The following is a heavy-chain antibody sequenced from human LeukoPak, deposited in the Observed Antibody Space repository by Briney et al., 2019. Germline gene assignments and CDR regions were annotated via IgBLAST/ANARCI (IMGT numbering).Heavy chain of an antibody. Sequence: PGGSLRLSCAASGFTFRSFAMNWVRQAPGKGLEWVSTISDSGRRTYYADSVKGRFTVSRDNSKNKLYLQMDSLRAEDTAVFYCAISLRGGYNSGHGDYWGPGTLVTVSS. D-gene: IGHD5-18*01. CDR3: AISLRGGYNSGHGDY. V-gene: IGHV3-23*01. CDR2: ISDSGRRT. CDR1: GFTFRSFA. J-gene: IGHJ4*02.